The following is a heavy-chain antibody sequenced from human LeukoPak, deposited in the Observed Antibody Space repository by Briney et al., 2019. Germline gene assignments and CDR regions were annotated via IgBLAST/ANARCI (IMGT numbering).Heavy chain of an antibody. D-gene: IGHD2-2*01. V-gene: IGHV4-34*01. CDR2: INHSGST. Sequence: SETLSLTCAVYGGSFSGYYWSWIRQPPGEGLEWIGEINHSGSTNYNPSLKSRVTISVDTSKNQFSLKLSSVTAADTAVYYCARARVVVVPAATLRGGGVDYWGQGTLVTVSS. CDR1: GGSFSGYY. J-gene: IGHJ4*02. CDR3: ARARVVVVPAATLRGGGVDY.